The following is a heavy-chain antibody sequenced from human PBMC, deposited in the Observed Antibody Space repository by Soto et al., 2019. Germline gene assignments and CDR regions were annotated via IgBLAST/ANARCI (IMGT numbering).Heavy chain of an antibody. Sequence: GSLRLSCAASGFTFSSYAMSWVRQAPGKGLEWVSAISGSGGSTYYADSVKGRFTISRDNSKNTLFLQMNSLRAEDTAVYYCANLLYSNYVLTNCWGQGTLVTVSS. V-gene: IGHV3-23*01. CDR1: GFTFSSYA. J-gene: IGHJ4*02. CDR3: ANLLYSNYVLTNC. CDR2: ISGSGGST. D-gene: IGHD4-4*01.